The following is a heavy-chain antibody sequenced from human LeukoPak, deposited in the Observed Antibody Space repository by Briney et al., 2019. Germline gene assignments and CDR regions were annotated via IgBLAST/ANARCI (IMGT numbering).Heavy chain of an antibody. D-gene: IGHD4-23*01. Sequence: SETLSLTCAVYGGSFSGYYWSWIRQPPGKGLEWIGEINHSGSTNYNPSLKSRVTISVDTSKNQFSLKLSSVTAADTAVYYCARGFLGGNPPKTSGEGTLVTVSA. CDR2: INHSGST. V-gene: IGHV4-34*01. CDR3: ARGFLGGNPPKT. CDR1: GGSFSGYY. J-gene: IGHJ5*02.